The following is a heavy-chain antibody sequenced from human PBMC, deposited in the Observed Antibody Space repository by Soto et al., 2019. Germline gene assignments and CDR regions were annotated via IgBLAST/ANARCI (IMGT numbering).Heavy chain of an antibody. Sequence: DVQLVKSGGGLIQPGGSLRLSCAASGITATNGHMSWVRQAPGKGLEWVSVIYSDDNTYYADSVKGRFTISRDTSKNTVYLQMNRLRAEDTAVYYGARDWNGDKYFDFWDQGSLVIVSS. CDR1: GITATNGH. CDR2: IYSDDNT. V-gene: IGHV3-53*01. D-gene: IGHD4-17*01. CDR3: ARDWNGDKYFDF. J-gene: IGHJ4*02.